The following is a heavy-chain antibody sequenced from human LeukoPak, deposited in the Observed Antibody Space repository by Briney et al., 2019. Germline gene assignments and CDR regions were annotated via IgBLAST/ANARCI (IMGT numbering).Heavy chain of an antibody. CDR1: GGTLRSYA. V-gene: IGHV1-69*01. CDR2: IIPIFGTA. J-gene: IGHJ6*04. D-gene: IGHD2-2*01. CDR3: ARASDCSSTSCQGYYYYGMDV. Sequence: SVKVSCKASGGTLRSYAISWVRQAPGKGLEWMGGIIPIFGTANYAQKFQGRVTITADESTSTAYMELSSLRSEHTAVYYCARASDCSSTSCQGYYYYGMDVWGKGTAVTVSS.